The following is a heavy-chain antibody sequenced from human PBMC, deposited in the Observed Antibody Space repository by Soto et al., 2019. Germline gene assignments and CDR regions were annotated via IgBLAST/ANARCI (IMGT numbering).Heavy chain of an antibody. D-gene: IGHD3-9*01. V-gene: IGHV3-21*01. CDR3: ARDQLHLLRYFDWFPNYYGMDV. J-gene: IGHJ6*02. CDR1: GFTFSSYS. Sequence: PGGSLRLSCAASGFTFSSYSMNWVRQAPGKGLEWVSSISSSSSYIYYADSVKGRFTISRDNAKNSLYLQMNSLRAEDTAVYYCARDQLHLLRYFDWFPNYYGMDVWGQGTTVTVSS. CDR2: ISSSSSYI.